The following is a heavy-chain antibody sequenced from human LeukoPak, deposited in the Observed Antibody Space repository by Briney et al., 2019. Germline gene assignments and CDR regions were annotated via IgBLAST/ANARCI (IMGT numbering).Heavy chain of an antibody. D-gene: IGHD6-19*01. CDR2: IRPSDGST. J-gene: IGHJ4*02. Sequence: GGSLRLSCAASGFTFNNYPMTWVRQAPGKGLEWVSAIRPSDGSTFYADSVMGRFTISRDSSKNTLYLQMSSLRAEDTALYYCAKLTSGWFEDFWGQGTLVTVSS. CDR3: AKLTSGWFEDF. CDR1: GFTFNNYP. V-gene: IGHV3-23*01.